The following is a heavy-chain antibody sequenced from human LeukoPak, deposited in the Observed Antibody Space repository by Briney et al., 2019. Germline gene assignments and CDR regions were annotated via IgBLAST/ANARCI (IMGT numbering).Heavy chain of an antibody. V-gene: IGHV3-30*18. CDR1: GFTFSSYG. CDR2: ISYDGSNK. CDR3: AKEGTIFAPWHFDY. J-gene: IGHJ4*02. D-gene: IGHD3-9*01. Sequence: GGSLRLSCAASGFTFSSYGMHWVRQAPGKGLEWVAVISYDGSNKYYADSVKGRFTISRDNSKNTLYLQMNSLRAEDTAVYYCAKEGTIFAPWHFDYWGQGTLVTVSS.